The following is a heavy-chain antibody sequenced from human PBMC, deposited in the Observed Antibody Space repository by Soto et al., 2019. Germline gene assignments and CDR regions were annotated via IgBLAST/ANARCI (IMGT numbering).Heavy chain of an antibody. D-gene: IGHD1-26*01. CDR3: ARGGQWDFLSDY. V-gene: IGHV1-18*01. Sequence: GASVKVSCKASGYSFTRYYINWVRQAPGQGLEWMGWISAYNGNTHYEEKLQGRVTLTTDTPTSTAYMELRSLRSDDTAVYFCARGGQWDFLSDYWGQGTLVTVSS. CDR1: GYSFTRYY. J-gene: IGHJ4*02. CDR2: ISAYNGNT.